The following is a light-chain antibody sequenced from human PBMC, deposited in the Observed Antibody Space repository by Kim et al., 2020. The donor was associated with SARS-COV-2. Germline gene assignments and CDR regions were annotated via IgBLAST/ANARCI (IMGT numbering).Light chain of an antibody. J-gene: IGKJ4*01. CDR3: QQRSNWPLT. CDR2: DTS. V-gene: IGKV3-11*01. CDR1: HPVSGF. Sequence: VSPGERPTPPCSARHPVSGFLAWYQQKPGQAPRLLIYDTSNRATGIPARFSGSMSGTDFTLTISSLEPEDFAVYYCQQRSNWPLTFGGGTKVDIK.